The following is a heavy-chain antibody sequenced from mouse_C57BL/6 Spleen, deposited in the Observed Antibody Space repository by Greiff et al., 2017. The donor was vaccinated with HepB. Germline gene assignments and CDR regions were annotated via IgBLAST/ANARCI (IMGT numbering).Heavy chain of an antibody. CDR3: ARHDDSSGYEGY. J-gene: IGHJ2*01. Sequence: EVQGVESGGDLVKPGGSLKLSCAASGFTFSSYGMSWVRQTPDKRLEWVATISSGGSYTYYPDSVKGRFTISRDNAKNTLYLQMSSLKSEDTAMYYCARHDDSSGYEGYWGQGTTLTVSS. CDR2: ISSGGSYT. CDR1: GFTFSSYG. V-gene: IGHV5-6*01. D-gene: IGHD3-2*02.